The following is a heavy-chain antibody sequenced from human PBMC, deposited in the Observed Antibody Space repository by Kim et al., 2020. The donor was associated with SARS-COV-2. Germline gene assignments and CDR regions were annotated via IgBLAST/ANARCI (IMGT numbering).Heavy chain of an antibody. Sequence: GGSLRLSCAASGFTFSSYGMHWVRQAPGKGLEWVAVISYDGSNKYYADSVKGRFTISRDNSKNTLYLQMNSLRAEDTAVYYCAKFNSGSSPPFDYWGQGTLVTVSS. CDR3: AKFNSGSSPPFDY. J-gene: IGHJ4*02. V-gene: IGHV3-30*18. D-gene: IGHD1-26*01. CDR2: ISYDGSNK. CDR1: GFTFSSYG.